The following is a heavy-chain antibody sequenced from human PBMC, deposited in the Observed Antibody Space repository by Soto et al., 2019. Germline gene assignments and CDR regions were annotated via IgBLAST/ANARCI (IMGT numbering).Heavy chain of an antibody. J-gene: IGHJ6*02. Sequence: SETLSLTCTVSGGSISSGGYYWSWIRQHPGKGLEWIGYIYYSGSTYYNPSLKSRVTISVDTSKNQFSLKLSSVTAADTAVYYCARDQRAAAGPYYYYYGMDVWGQGTTVTVSS. D-gene: IGHD6-13*01. V-gene: IGHV4-31*03. CDR2: IYYSGST. CDR3: ARDQRAAAGPYYYYYGMDV. CDR1: GGSISSGGYY.